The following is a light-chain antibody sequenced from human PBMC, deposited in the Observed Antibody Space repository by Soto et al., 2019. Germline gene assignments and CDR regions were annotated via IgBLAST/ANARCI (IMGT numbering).Light chain of an antibody. V-gene: IGKV3-20*01. J-gene: IGKJ1*01. CDR2: GAS. CDR3: QQYGSSPGT. Sequence: EIVLSRSPGTLSLSPGERATLSCRASQSVSSSYLAWYQQKPGQAPRLLIYGASSRATGIPDRFSGSGSGTDFTLTISRLEPEDFVVYYWQQYGSSPGTFGQGTKLEIK. CDR1: QSVSSSY.